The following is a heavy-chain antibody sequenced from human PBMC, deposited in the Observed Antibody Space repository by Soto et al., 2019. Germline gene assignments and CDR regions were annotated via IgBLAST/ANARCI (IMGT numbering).Heavy chain of an antibody. J-gene: IGHJ5*02. Sequence: QVQLQESGPGLVKPSGTLSLTCAVSSGSISSSNWWSWLRQTPGKGLEWIGEIYHSVSTNYNPSHKSRVTISVDKPKNQFSLKLSSVTAADTAVYYCARGEIPRPFDPWGQGTLVTVSS. CDR1: SGSISSSNW. CDR2: IYHSVST. V-gene: IGHV4-4*02. CDR3: ARGEIPRPFDP.